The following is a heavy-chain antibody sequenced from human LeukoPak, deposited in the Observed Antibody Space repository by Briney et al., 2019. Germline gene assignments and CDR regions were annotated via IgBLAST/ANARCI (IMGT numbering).Heavy chain of an antibody. CDR2: INHSGST. J-gene: IGHJ5*02. CDR1: GGSFSDYS. Sequence: SETLSLTCAVYGGSFSDYSWSWIRQPPGKGLEWIGEINHSGSTNYNPSLKSRVTMSVDTSKNQFSVKLSSVTAADAAVYYCARHGVATWFDPWGQGTLVTVSS. D-gene: IGHD2-15*01. V-gene: IGHV4-34*01. CDR3: ARHGVATWFDP.